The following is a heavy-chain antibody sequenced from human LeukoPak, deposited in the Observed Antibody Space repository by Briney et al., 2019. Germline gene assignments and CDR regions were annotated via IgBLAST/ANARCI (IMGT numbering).Heavy chain of an antibody. J-gene: IGHJ4*02. V-gene: IGHV3-48*03. Sequence: GGSLRLSCAASGFTFSSYEMNWVRQAPGKGLEWVSYINSGGSTLYYADSVKGRFTISRDNAKNSLYLQMNSLRAEDTAVYYCASIPSRKQLVDYWGQGTLVTVSS. D-gene: IGHD6-13*01. CDR1: GFTFSSYE. CDR2: INSGGSTL. CDR3: ASIPSRKQLVDY.